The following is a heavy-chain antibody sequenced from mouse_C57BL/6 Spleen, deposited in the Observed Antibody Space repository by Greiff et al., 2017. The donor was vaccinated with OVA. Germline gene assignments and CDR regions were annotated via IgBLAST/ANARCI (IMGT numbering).Heavy chain of an antibody. J-gene: IGHJ3*01. Sequence: EVNLVESGGGLVKPGGSLKLSCAASGFTFSDYGMHWVRQAPEKGLEWVAYISSGSSTIYYADKVKGRFTISRDNAKNTLFLQITILRSEDTAMYYCARPDCEGAWFAYWGQGTLVTVSA. V-gene: IGHV5-17*01. CDR1: GFTFSDYG. CDR3: ARPDCEGAWFAY. CDR2: ISSGSSTI.